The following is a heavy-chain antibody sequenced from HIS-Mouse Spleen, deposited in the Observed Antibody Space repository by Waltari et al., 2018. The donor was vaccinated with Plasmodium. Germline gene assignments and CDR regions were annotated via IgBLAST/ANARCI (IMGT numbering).Heavy chain of an antibody. V-gene: IGHV3-7*01. CDR3: ASSWYWYFDL. CDR1: GFPFSRYW. Sequence: EVQLVESGGGLVKPGGSLRLSGAASGFPFSRYWMSWGRQAPGKGLEWVANIKQDGSEKYYVDSVKGRFTISRDNAKNSLYLQMNSLRAEDTAVYYCASSWYWYFDLWGRGTLVTVSS. D-gene: IGHD6-13*01. CDR2: IKQDGSEK. J-gene: IGHJ2*01.